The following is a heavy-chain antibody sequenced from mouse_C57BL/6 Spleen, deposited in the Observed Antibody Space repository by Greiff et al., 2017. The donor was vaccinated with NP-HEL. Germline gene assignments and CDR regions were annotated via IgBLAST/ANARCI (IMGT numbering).Heavy chain of an antibody. V-gene: IGHV5-17*01. D-gene: IGHD2-12*01. CDR2: ISSGSSTI. J-gene: IGHJ4*01. Sequence: EVKLVESGGGLVKPGGSLKLSCAASGFTFSDYGMHWVRQAPETGLEWVAYISSGSSTIYYADTVKGRFTISRDNAKNTLFLQSTSLRSEDTAMYYCARRDYMGMDYWGQGTSVTVSS. CDR3: ARRDYMGMDY. CDR1: GFTFSDYG.